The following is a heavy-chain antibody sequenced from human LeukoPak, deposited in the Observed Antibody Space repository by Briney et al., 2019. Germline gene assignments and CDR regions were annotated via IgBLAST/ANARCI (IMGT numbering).Heavy chain of an antibody. J-gene: IGHJ5*02. CDR2: INHSGST. CDR3: ARAAAAAVNWFDP. Sequence: PSETLSLTCAVYGGSFSGYYWSWIRQPPGKGLEWIGEINHSGSTNYNPSLKSRVTISVDTSKNQFSLKLSSVTAADTAVYYCARAAAAAVNWFDPWGQGTLVTVSS. V-gene: IGHV4-34*01. D-gene: IGHD6-13*01. CDR1: GGSFSGYY.